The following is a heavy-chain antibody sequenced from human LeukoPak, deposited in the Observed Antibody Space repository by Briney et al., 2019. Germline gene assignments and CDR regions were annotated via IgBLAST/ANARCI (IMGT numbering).Heavy chain of an antibody. J-gene: IGHJ4*02. Sequence: GGSLRLSCAASGFTFSSYSMNWVRQAPGKGLEWVSYISSSSSTIYYADSVKGRFTISRDNAKNSLCLQMNSLRDEDTAVYYCARAGGPGSYYKGVYFDYWGQGTLVTVSS. CDR2: ISSSSSTI. D-gene: IGHD3-10*01. CDR3: ARAGGPGSYYKGVYFDY. V-gene: IGHV3-48*02. CDR1: GFTFSSYS.